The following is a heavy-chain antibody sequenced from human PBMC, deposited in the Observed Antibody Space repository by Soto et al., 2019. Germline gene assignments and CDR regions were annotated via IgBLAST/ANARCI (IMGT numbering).Heavy chain of an antibody. J-gene: IGHJ6*01. CDR1: GFTVSSNY. CDR3: ARDSGMALYYWYYGMDV. Sequence: EVQLVESGGGLIQPGGSLRLSCVVSGFTVSSNYMSWVRQAPGKGLEWVSVIYSGGTTYYADSVKGRFTISRDHSKNTVYLQMNSLRGENAAVYYCARDSGMALYYWYYGMDVWGQGTTVIVSS. D-gene: IGHD2-8*01. CDR2: IYSGGTT. V-gene: IGHV3-53*01.